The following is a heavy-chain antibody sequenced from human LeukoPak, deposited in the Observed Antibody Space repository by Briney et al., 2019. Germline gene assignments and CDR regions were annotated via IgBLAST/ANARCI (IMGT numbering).Heavy chain of an antibody. J-gene: IGHJ4*02. CDR1: GGSISSSSYY. V-gene: IGHV4-39*07. CDR2: IYYSGST. CDR3: ASLPATAIRGDY. Sequence: SETLSLTCTVSGGSISSSSYYWGWSRQPPGKGLEWIGSIYYSGSTYYNPSLKSRVTISVDTSKNQFSLKLSSVTAADTAVYYCASLPATAIRGDYWGQGTLVTVSS. D-gene: IGHD2-2*02.